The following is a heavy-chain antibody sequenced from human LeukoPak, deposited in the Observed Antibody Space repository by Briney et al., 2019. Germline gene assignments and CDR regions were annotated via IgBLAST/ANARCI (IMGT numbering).Heavy chain of an antibody. Sequence: TGGSLRLSCAASGFTFSSYGMQWVRQGPGSGLEWVAFIRNDGSNEHYSDSVKGRFTISRDNFKNTLYLQMNSLRPEDTAVYYCARAGSFGGDDYWGQGTLVTVSS. CDR3: ARAGSFGGDDY. J-gene: IGHJ4*02. D-gene: IGHD1-26*01. CDR1: GFTFSSYG. V-gene: IGHV3-30*02. CDR2: IRNDGSNE.